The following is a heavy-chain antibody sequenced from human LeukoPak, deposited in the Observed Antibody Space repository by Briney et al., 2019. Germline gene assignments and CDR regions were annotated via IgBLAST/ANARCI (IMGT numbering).Heavy chain of an antibody. Sequence: PGGSLRLSCAASGFTFSSYAMSWVRQAPGKGLEWVSAISGSGGSTYYADSVKGRFTISRDNSKNTLYLQMNSLRAEGTAVYYCAKGPYYYDSSGYYYCWGQGTLVTVSS. J-gene: IGHJ4*02. D-gene: IGHD3-22*01. CDR2: ISGSGGST. CDR3: AKGPYYYDSSGYYYC. V-gene: IGHV3-23*01. CDR1: GFTFSSYA.